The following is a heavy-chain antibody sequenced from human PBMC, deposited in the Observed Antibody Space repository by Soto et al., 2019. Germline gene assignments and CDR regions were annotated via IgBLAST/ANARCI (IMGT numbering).Heavy chain of an antibody. CDR3: ASFTMVRGVTWDY. D-gene: IGHD3-10*01. CDR1: GGSFSGYY. Sequence: QVQLQQWGAGLLKPSETLSLTCAVYGGSFSGYYWIWIRQPPGKGLEWIGEINHSGSTNYNPSLESRVTISVDTSKNQFSLKLSSVTAADTAVYYCASFTMVRGVTWDYWGQGTLVTVSS. V-gene: IGHV4-34*01. J-gene: IGHJ4*02. CDR2: INHSGST.